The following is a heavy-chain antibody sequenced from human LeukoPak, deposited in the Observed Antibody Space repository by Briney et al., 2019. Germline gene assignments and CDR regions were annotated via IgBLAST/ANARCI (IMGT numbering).Heavy chain of an antibody. V-gene: IGHV3-30*02. Sequence: GGSLRLSCAASGFTFSSYGMHWVRQAPGKGLEWVAFIRYDGSNKYYADSVKGRFTISRDNSKNTLYLQMNSLRAEDTAVYYCAKVDVGFLERSYAFDIWGQGTMVTVSS. CDR2: IRYDGSNK. J-gene: IGHJ3*02. CDR3: AKVDVGFLERSYAFDI. D-gene: IGHD3-3*01. CDR1: GFTFSSYG.